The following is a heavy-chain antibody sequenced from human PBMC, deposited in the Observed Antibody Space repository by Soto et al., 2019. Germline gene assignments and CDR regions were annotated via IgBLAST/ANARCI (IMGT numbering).Heavy chain of an antibody. CDR2: IYYSGST. J-gene: IGHJ6*02. CDR3: AIQPWGRFYDFWSGYYGMDV. CDR1: GGSISSSSYY. D-gene: IGHD3-3*01. V-gene: IGHV4-39*01. Sequence: QLQLQESGPGLVKPSETLSLTCTVSGGSISSSSYYWGWIRQPPGKGLEWIGSIYYSGSTYYNPSLKSRVTISVDTSKNQFSLKLSSVTAADTAVYYCAIQPWGRFYDFWSGYYGMDVWGQGTTVTVSS.